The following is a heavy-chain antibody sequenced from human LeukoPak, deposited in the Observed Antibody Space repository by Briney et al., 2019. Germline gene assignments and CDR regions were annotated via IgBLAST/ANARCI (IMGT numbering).Heavy chain of an antibody. CDR1: GDSVSGNSAA. CDR3: ARGNRQWSGNYFDY. D-gene: IGHD3-10*01. CDR2: TYYRSKWYN. V-gene: IGHV6-1*01. J-gene: IGHJ4*02. Sequence: SQTLSLTCAISGDSVSGNSAAWNWIRQSPSRGLEWLGRTYYRSKWYNDYVVSVKSRITINPDTSKNQFSLQLNSVTPEDTAVYYCARGNRQWSGNYFDYWGQGTLVTVSS.